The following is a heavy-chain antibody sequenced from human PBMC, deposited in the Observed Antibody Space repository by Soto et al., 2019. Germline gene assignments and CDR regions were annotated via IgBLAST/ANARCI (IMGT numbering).Heavy chain of an antibody. CDR3: XXXXXXXXGPNXYYYYMDV. CDR2: ISGSGGST. J-gene: IGHJ6*03. Sequence: EVQLLESGGGLVQPGGSLRLSCAASGFTFSSYAMSWVRQAPGKGLEWVSAISGSGGSTYYADSVKGRFTISRDNSKNXLYXXXXXLXXXXXXXXXXXXXXXXXXGPNXYYYYMDV. V-gene: IGHV3-23*01. CDR1: GFTFSSYA.